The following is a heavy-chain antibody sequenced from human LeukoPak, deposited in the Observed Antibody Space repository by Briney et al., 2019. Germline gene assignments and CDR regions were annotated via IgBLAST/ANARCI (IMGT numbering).Heavy chain of an antibody. Sequence: GGSLRLSCAASGFTFSTYSMNWVRQAAGKGLEWVSSISSSSSYIYYADSVKGRFTISRDNAKNTLYLQMNSLRAEDTAVYYCAGDTPPGGDYYFDYWGQGTLVIVSS. J-gene: IGHJ4*02. D-gene: IGHD3-16*01. CDR2: ISSSSSYI. V-gene: IGHV3-21*01. CDR3: AGDTPPGGDYYFDY. CDR1: GFTFSTYS.